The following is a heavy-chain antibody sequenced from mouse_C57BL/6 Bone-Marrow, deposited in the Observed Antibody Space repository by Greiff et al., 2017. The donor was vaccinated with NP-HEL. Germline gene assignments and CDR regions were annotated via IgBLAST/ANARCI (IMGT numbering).Heavy chain of an antibody. Sequence: VQLKESGPVLVKPGASVKMSCKASGYTFTDYYMNWVKQSHGKSLEWIGVINPYNGGTSYNQKFKGKATLTVDKSSSTAYMELNSLTSEDSAVYYCARVTTVVDYAMDYWGQGTSVTVSS. D-gene: IGHD1-1*01. V-gene: IGHV1-19*01. J-gene: IGHJ4*01. CDR1: GYTFTDYY. CDR2: INPYNGGT. CDR3: ARVTTVVDYAMDY.